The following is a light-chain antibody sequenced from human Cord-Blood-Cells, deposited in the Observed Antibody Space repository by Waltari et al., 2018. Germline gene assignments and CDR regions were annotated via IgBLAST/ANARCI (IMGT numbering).Light chain of an antibody. CDR2: AAS. CDR3: QQRSNPIT. Sequence: EIVLTQSPAPPSLSPVERATLSCRASQSVSSYLAWYQHKPGQAPRLLIYAASNRATGIPARVSGSGSGTDFTLTISSLEPEDFVFYYCQQRSNPITFGQGTRLEIK. V-gene: IGKV3-11*01. CDR1: QSVSSY. J-gene: IGKJ5*01.